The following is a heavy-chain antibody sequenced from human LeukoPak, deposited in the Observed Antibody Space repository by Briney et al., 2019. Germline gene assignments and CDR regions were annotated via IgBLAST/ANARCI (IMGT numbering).Heavy chain of an antibody. V-gene: IGHV3-11*04. CDR2: ISSSGSTI. Sequence: GGSLRLSCAASGFTFSDYYMSWIRQAPGKGLEWVSYISSSGSTIYYADSVKGRFTISRDNAKNSLYLQMNSLRAEDTAIYYCAREILMGWFDSWGQGALVTVSS. CDR3: AREILMGWFDS. CDR1: GFTFSDYY. D-gene: IGHD3-10*01. J-gene: IGHJ5*01.